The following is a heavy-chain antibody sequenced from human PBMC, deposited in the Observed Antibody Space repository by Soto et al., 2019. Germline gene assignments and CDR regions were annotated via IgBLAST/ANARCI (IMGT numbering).Heavy chain of an antibody. CDR3: AYYVSGKGWFDP. D-gene: IGHD3-10*01. CDR2: IYYSGST. CDR1: GGSISSSNYY. J-gene: IGHJ5*02. V-gene: IGHV4-31*03. Sequence: QVQLQESGPGLVKPSQTLSLTCTVSGGSISSSNYYWSWIRQHPGKGLEWIGYIYYSGSTYYNPSLKSRVTISVDTSKNQFSLKLSSVTAADTAVYYCAYYVSGKGWFDPWGQGTLVTVSS.